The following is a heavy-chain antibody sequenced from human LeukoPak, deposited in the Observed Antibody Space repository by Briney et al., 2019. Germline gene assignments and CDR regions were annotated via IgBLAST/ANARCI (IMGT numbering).Heavy chain of an antibody. D-gene: IGHD2-2*01. V-gene: IGHV1-2*02. CDR2: INPNSGGT. J-gene: IGHJ4*02. CDR1: GYTFTVYY. CDR3: ARDLGYCSSTSCYLGTPYFDY. Sequence: ASVKVSCKASGYTFTVYYMHWVRQAPGQGLEWMGWINPNSGGTNYAQKFQGRVTMTRDTSISTAYMELSRLRSDDTAVYYCARDLGYCSSTSCYLGTPYFDYWGQGTLVTVSS.